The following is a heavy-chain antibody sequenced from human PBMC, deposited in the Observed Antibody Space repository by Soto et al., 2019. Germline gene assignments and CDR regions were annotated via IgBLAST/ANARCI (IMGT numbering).Heavy chain of an antibody. CDR2: IYYSGST. V-gene: IGHV4-39*01. Sequence: PSETLSLTCTVSGGSISSSSYYWGWIRQPPGKGLEWIGSIYYSGSTYYNPSLKSRVTISVDTSKNQFSLKLSSVTAADTAVYYCARGRRTSGCGGDCYTYWFDPWGQGTLVTVSS. CDR3: ARGRRTSGCGGDCYTYWFDP. CDR1: GGSISSSSYY. D-gene: IGHD2-21*02. J-gene: IGHJ5*02.